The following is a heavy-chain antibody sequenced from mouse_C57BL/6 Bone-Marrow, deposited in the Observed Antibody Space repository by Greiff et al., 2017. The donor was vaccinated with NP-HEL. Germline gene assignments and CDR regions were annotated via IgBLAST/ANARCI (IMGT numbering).Heavy chain of an antibody. J-gene: IGHJ1*03. V-gene: IGHV1-26*01. CDR3: ARVFITTVVAFYWYFDV. Sequence: EVQLQQSGPELVKPGASVKISCKASGYTFTDYYMNWVKQSHGKSLEWIGDINPNNGGTSYNQKFKGKATLTVDKSSSTAYMELRSLTSEDSAVYYCARVFITTVVAFYWYFDVWGTGTTVTVSS. CDR1: GYTFTDYY. CDR2: INPNNGGT. D-gene: IGHD1-1*01.